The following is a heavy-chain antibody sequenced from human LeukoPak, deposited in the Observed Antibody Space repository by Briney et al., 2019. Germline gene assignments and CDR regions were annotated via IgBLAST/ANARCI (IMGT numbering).Heavy chain of an antibody. Sequence: GGSLRLSCAASGFTVSSNYMSWVRQAPGKGLEWVSVIYSGGSTYYADSVKGRFTISRDNSKNTLYLQMNSLRAEDTAVYYCARGDSSSDQGYWGQGTLVTVSS. CDR1: GFTVSSNY. V-gene: IGHV3-53*01. CDR2: IYSGGST. J-gene: IGHJ4*02. D-gene: IGHD6-6*01. CDR3: ARGDSSSDQGY.